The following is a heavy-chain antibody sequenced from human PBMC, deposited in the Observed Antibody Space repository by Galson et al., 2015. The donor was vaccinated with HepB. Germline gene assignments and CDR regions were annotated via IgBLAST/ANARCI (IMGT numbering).Heavy chain of an antibody. CDR2: ISVYSGNT. CDR1: GYTFINYG. D-gene: IGHD4-17*01. V-gene: IGHV1-18*01. J-gene: IGHJ2*01. CDR3: ARDRVYGDYDVYWYFDL. Sequence: SVKVSCKASGYTFINYGISWVRQAPGQGLEWMGWISVYSGNTNYVQKFQGRVTMTTDTSTSTAYMELRSLRSDDTAVYYCARDRVYGDYDVYWYFDLWGRGTLVTVSS.